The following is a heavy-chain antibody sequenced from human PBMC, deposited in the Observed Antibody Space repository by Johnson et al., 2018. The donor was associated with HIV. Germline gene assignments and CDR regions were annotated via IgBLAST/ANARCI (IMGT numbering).Heavy chain of an antibody. Sequence: MQLVEPGGGLVQPGGSLRLSCAASGFTFSSNYMSWIRQAPGKGLEWVSYISSSGSTIYYADSVKGRFTISRDNSKNTLYLRLNSLRPEDSAVYYCAKDVSVVTPSGSFDIWGQGTRVTVSS. J-gene: IGHJ3*02. CDR1: GFTFSSNY. CDR3: AKDVSVVTPSGSFDI. V-gene: IGHV3-11*04. CDR2: ISSSGSTI. D-gene: IGHD4-23*01.